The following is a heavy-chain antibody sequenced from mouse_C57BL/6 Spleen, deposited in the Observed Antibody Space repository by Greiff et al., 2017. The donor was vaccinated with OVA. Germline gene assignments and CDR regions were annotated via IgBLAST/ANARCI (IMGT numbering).Heavy chain of an antibody. J-gene: IGHJ2*01. CDR2: IYPGDGDT. V-gene: IGHV1-82*01. CDR1: GYAFSSSW. CDR3: ARSRGSGVHYFDY. Sequence: QVQLQQSGPELVKPGASVKISCKASGYAFSSSWMNWVKQRPGKGLEWIGRIYPGDGDTNYNGKFKGKATLTADKSSSTAYMQLSSLTSEDSAVYVCARSRGSGVHYFDYWGQGTTLTVSS.